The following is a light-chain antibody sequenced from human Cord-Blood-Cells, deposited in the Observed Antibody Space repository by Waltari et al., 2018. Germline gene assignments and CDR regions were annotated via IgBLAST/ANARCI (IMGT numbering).Light chain of an antibody. J-gene: IGLJ2*01. CDR3: GTWDSGLSAVV. V-gene: IGLV1-51*01. CDR2: DNN. CDR1: TSNIGNTD. Sequence: QSVLPQPPSVSAAPGQKVTISCSGITSNIGNTDVSWYQQLPGTAPKLLIYDNNKRPSGIPDRFSGSKSGTSATLGITGLQTGDEADYYCGTWDSGLSAVVFGGGTKLTVL.